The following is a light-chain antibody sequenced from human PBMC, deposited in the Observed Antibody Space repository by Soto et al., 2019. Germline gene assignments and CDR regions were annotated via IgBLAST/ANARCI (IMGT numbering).Light chain of an antibody. CDR3: QQYINWPPLT. Sequence: IVMTQSPAALSVSPGERVPLSCRASQSVSTKLAWYQQKPGQAPRLLIYGASTRVTGIPARFSGSGSGTEFTLTISSLQPEDFAIYYCQQYINWPPLTFGGGTKVDIK. CDR1: QSVSTK. CDR2: GAS. V-gene: IGKV3-15*01. J-gene: IGKJ4*01.